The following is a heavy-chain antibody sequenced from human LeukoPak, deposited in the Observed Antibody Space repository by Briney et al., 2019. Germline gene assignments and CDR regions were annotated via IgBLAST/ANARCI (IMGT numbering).Heavy chain of an antibody. Sequence: GGSLRLSCEASGFTFDNYAMHWVRQAPGRRLEWVAVISYDGNREYYPDSVKGRFTISRDNSKNTLYLQMNSLRAEDTAVYYCAKESGVPFDYWGQGTLVTVSS. D-gene: IGHD2-8*01. CDR3: AKESGVPFDY. J-gene: IGHJ4*02. V-gene: IGHV3-30-3*01. CDR1: GFTFDNYA. CDR2: ISYDGNRE.